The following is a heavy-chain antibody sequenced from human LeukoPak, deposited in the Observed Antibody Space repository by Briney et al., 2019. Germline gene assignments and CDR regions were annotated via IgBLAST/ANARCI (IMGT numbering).Heavy chain of an antibody. CDR2: ISSSSSYI. J-gene: IGHJ4*02. CDR3: ARGLQSCTGDCYFGY. Sequence: PGGSLRLSCAASGFTFSSYSMNWVRQAPGKGLEWVSSISSSSSYIYYADSVKGRFTISRDNAKNSLYLQMSSLRAEDTAVYYCARGLQSCTGDCYFGYWGQGTLVTVSS. CDR1: GFTFSSYS. D-gene: IGHD2-8*02. V-gene: IGHV3-21*01.